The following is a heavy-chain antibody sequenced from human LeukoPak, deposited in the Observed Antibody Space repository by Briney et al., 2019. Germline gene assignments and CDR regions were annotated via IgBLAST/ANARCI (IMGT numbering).Heavy chain of an antibody. CDR3: ASGNSASLVDY. CDR2: IYYSGST. D-gene: IGHD4-23*01. CDR1: GGSICSYY. Sequence: SETLSLTCTVSGGSICSYYWRGMRQPPGKGLEWIGYIYYSGSTNYNPSLKSRVTISVDTSKNQFSLKLSSVTAADTAVYYCASGNSASLVDYWGQGTLVTVSS. V-gene: IGHV4-59*01. J-gene: IGHJ4*02.